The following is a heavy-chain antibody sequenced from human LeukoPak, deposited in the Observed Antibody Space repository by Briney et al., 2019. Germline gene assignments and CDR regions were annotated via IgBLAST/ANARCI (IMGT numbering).Heavy chain of an antibody. Sequence: GGSLRLSCAASGFTFSSYAMHWVRQAPGKGLEWVAVIWYDGSNKYYADSVKGRFTISRDNSKNTLYLQMNSLRAEDTAVYYCAREPRIAAAGGFDPWGQGTLVTVSS. CDR2: IWYDGSNK. D-gene: IGHD6-13*01. CDR3: AREPRIAAAGGFDP. J-gene: IGHJ5*02. V-gene: IGHV3-33*08. CDR1: GFTFSSYA.